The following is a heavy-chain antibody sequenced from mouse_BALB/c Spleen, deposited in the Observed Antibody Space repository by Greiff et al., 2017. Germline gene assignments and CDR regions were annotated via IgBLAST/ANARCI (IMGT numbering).Heavy chain of an antibody. Sequence: VHVKQSGAELVKPGASVKLSCTASGFNIKDTYMHWVKQRPEQGLEWIGRIDPANGNTKYDPKFQGKATITADTSSNTAYLQLSSLTSEDTAVYYCARDYSDVWGAGTTVTVSS. V-gene: IGHV14-3*02. CDR1: GFNIKDTY. CDR3: ARDYSDV. CDR2: IDPANGNT. J-gene: IGHJ1*01.